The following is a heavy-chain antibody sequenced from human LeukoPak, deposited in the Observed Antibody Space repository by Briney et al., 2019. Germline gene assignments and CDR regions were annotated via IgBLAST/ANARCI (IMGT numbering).Heavy chain of an antibody. CDR1: GYTLTELS. J-gene: IGHJ4*02. CDR3: ATGLFFQVDTAMATVPYFDY. CDR2: FDPEDDET. D-gene: IGHD5-18*01. Sequence: APVKVSCKVSGYTLTELSMHWVRQAPGKGLEWMGGFDPEDDETIYAQKFQGRVTMTEDTSTDTAYMELSSLRSEDTAVYYCATGLFFQVDTAMATVPYFDYWGQGTLVTVSS. V-gene: IGHV1-24*01.